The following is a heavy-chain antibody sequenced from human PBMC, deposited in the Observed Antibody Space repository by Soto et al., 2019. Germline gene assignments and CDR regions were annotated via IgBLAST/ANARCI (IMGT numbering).Heavy chain of an antibody. Sequence: SETLSLTCTVSCGSISSYYWSCIRQPPGKGLEWIGYIYYSGSTNYNPSLKSRVTISVDTSKNQFSLKLSSVTAADTAVYYCARGSTVLGFDPWGQGTLVTVSS. D-gene: IGHD4-17*01. V-gene: IGHV4-59*01. CDR1: CGSISSYY. J-gene: IGHJ5*02. CDR3: ARGSTVLGFDP. CDR2: IYYSGST.